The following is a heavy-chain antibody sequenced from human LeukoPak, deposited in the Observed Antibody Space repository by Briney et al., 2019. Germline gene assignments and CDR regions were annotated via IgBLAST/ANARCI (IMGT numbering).Heavy chain of an antibody. CDR2: INTNTGNP. CDR1: GYTFTSYA. D-gene: IGHD3-3*01. V-gene: IGHV7-4-1*02. CDR3: ARDRSELYYDFWSGYFDY. J-gene: IGHJ4*02. Sequence: RASVKVSCKASGYTFTSYAMNWVRQAPGQGLEWMGWINTNTGNPTYAQGSTGRFVFSLDTSVSTAYLQISSLKAEDTAVYYCARDRSELYYDFWSGYFDYWGQGTLVTVSS.